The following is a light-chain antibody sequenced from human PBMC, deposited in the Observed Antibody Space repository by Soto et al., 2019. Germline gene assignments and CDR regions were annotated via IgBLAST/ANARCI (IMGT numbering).Light chain of an antibody. V-gene: IGLV2-23*01. CDR3: CSYAGSSTLV. CDR2: EGS. Sequence: QSVLTQPASVSGSPGQSITISCTGTSRDVGGYNSVSWYQQHPGKAPKLMIYEGSKRPSGVSNRFSGSKSGNTASLTISGLQAEDEADYYCCSYAGSSTLVFGGGTQLTVL. CDR1: SRDVGGYNS. J-gene: IGLJ2*01.